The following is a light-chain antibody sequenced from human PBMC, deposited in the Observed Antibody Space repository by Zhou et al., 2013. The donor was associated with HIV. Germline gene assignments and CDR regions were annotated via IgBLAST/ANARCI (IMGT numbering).Light chain of an antibody. Sequence: DIQMTQSPSSLSASVGDRVTITCRASQGIGNELGWYQQKPGKAPKRLIYYASTLESGVPSRFSGSGSGTDFTLTISSLQPEDFATYYCQQLNTYLSTFGGGTKVEIK. CDR3: QQLNTYLST. V-gene: IGKV1-17*01. CDR1: QGIGNE. J-gene: IGKJ4*01. CDR2: YAS.